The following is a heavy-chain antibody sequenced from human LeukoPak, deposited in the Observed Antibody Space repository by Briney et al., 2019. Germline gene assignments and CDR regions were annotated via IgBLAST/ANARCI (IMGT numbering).Heavy chain of an antibody. Sequence: ASVKVSCKASGYTFTGYYMDWVRQAPGQGLEWMGRINPNSGGTNYAQKFQGRVTMTRDTSISTAYMELSRLRSDDTAVYYCAREDNLGSGSSPIDYWGQGILVTVSS. V-gene: IGHV1-2*06. CDR1: GYTFTGYY. CDR2: INPNSGGT. J-gene: IGHJ4*02. D-gene: IGHD6-19*01. CDR3: AREDNLGSGSSPIDY.